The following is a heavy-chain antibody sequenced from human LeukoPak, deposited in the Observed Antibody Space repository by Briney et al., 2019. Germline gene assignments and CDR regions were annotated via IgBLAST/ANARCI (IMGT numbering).Heavy chain of an antibody. D-gene: IGHD5-12*01. CDR3: ARVIGYDQLDY. CDR1: GGSISSYY. CDR2: IYYSGST. J-gene: IGHJ4*02. V-gene: IGHV4-59*12. Sequence: PSETLSLTCTVSGGSISSYYWSWIRQPPGKGLEWIGYIYYSGSTYYNPSLKSRVSISVSTSKNRFSLQLSSVTAADTAVYYCARVIGYDQLDYWGQGTLVTVSS.